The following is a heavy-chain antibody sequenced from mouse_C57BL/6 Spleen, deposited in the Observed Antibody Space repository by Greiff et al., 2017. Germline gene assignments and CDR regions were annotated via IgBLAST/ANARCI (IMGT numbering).Heavy chain of an antibody. Sequence: QVQLQQSGAELVRPGTSVKMSCKASGYTFTNYWIGWAKQRPGHGLEWIGDIYPGGGYTNYNEKFKGKGTLTADKSSSTAYMQFSSLTSEDSAIYYCARTYYGSSSAWLAYWGQGTLVTVSA. CDR1: GYTFTNYW. CDR3: ARTYYGSSSAWLAY. J-gene: IGHJ3*01. D-gene: IGHD1-1*01. V-gene: IGHV1-63*01. CDR2: IYPGGGYT.